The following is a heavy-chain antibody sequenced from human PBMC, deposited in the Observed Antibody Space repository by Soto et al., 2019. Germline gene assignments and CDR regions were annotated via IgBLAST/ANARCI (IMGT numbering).Heavy chain of an antibody. CDR2: ISYDGSNK. CDR3: ARTALGRDIVLMVYAIPKRFDY. CDR1: GFTFSSYA. V-gene: IGHV3-30-3*01. Sequence: GGSLRLSCAASGFTFSSYAMHWVRQAPGKGLEWVAVISYDGSNKYYADSVKGRFTISRDNSKNTLYLQMNSLRAEDTAVYYCARTALGRDIVLMVYAIPKRFDYWGQGTLVTVSS. D-gene: IGHD2-8*01. J-gene: IGHJ4*02.